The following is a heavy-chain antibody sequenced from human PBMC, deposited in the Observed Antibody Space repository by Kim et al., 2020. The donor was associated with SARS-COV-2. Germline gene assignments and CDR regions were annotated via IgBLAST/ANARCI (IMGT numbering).Heavy chain of an antibody. CDR2: IHESGSA. CDR1: SGSFSGHY. Sequence: SETLSLTCAVYSGSFSGHYWSWIRQPPGKGLEWIGKIHESGSANYNPSLMSRVSISIDGSKNQFSLKLSSVTAADTGFYYCARGRAGVVRAPILGLGPHYHYCIMDVWGHGTTVTVSS. CDR3: ARGRAGVVRAPILGLGPHYHYCIMDV. J-gene: IGHJ6*02. D-gene: IGHD2-2*02. V-gene: IGHV4-34*01.